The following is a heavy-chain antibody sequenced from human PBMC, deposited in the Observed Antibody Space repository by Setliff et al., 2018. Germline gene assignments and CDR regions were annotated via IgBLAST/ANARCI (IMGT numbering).Heavy chain of an antibody. Sequence: PGESLKISCQGSGYSFTTYWIGWVRQMPGKGLECMGIIYLGDSDTRYSPSFQGQVTISADKSISTAYLQWSSLKASDTAMYYCVRPQVVTAHYWYFDLWGRGTLVTVS. J-gene: IGHJ2*01. CDR1: GYSFTTYW. V-gene: IGHV5-51*01. CDR2: IYLGDSDT. CDR3: VRPQVVTAHYWYFDL. D-gene: IGHD2-21*02.